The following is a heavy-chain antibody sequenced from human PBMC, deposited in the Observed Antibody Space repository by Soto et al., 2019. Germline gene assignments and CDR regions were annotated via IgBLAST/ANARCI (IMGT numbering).Heavy chain of an antibody. J-gene: IGHJ4*02. CDR2: MSPQNDNT. V-gene: IGHV1-8*01. D-gene: IGHD6-13*01. CDR1: GYTFTSYD. CDR3: ARGVDAGLDY. Sequence: QVPLVQSGAEVKKPGASVKVSCKASGYTFTSYDINWVRQATGQGLEWMGWMSPQNDNTGYAQNFQGRVIMTRDTSINTAYLELSSLRPEDTAVYYCARGVDAGLDYWGQGALVTVSS.